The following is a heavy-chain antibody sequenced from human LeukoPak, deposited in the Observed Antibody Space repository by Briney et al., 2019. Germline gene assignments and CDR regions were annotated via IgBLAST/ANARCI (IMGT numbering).Heavy chain of an antibody. CDR1: GFTFSSYD. Sequence: GGSLRLSCAASGFTFSSYDMSWVRQAPGKGLEWVSGISGSGGSTYYADSVKGRFTISRDNSKNTLYLQMNSLRAEDTAVYYCAKGLKYYYDSSPSPGMYWGQGTLVTVSS. CDR2: ISGSGGST. V-gene: IGHV3-23*01. D-gene: IGHD3-22*01. CDR3: AKGLKYYYDSSPSPGMY. J-gene: IGHJ4*02.